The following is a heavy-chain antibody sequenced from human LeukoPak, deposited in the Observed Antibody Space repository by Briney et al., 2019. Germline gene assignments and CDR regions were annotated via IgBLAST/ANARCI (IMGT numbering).Heavy chain of an antibody. J-gene: IGHJ4*02. D-gene: IGHD6-13*01. CDR2: ISGGGGTT. V-gene: IGHV3-23*01. CDR1: GFTFSSYA. Sequence: GGSLRLSCAASGFTFSSYAMSWVPQAPGKGLEWLSGISGGGGTTDYADSGKGRFTISRDNSKNTLFLQMNSLRAEDTAIYYCAKLKGSSWYGAGDYWGQGTLVTVSS. CDR3: AKLKGSSWYGAGDY.